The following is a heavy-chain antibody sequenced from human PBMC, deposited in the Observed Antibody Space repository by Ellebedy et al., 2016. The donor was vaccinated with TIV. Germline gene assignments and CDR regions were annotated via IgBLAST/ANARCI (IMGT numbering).Heavy chain of an antibody. CDR3: PRARSYQLLVS. CDR2: IYYSGST. CDR1: GGSISSGGYY. D-gene: IGHD2-2*01. V-gene: IGHV4-31*03. Sequence: SETLSLXXTVSGGSISSGGYYWSWIRQHPGKGLEWIGYIYYSGSTYYNPSLKSRVTISVDTSKNQFSLKLSSVTAADTAVYYCPRARSYQLLVSWGQGTLVTVSS. J-gene: IGHJ4*02.